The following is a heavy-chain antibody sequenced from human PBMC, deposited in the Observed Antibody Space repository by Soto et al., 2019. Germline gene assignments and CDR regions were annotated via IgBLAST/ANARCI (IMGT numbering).Heavy chain of an antibody. V-gene: IGHV1-69*13. J-gene: IGHJ6*02. CDR3: ATDCSACYYGSGSHTHQQYYFYVMDV. CDR2: IIPIFGTA. CDR1: GGTFSSYA. Sequence: SVKVSCKASGGTFSSYAISWVRQAPGQGLEWMGGIIPIFGTANYAQKFQGRVTITADESTSTAYMELSSLRSEDTAVYYCATDCSACYYGSGSHTHQQYYFYVMDVWGQGTTVTVSS. D-gene: IGHD3-10*01.